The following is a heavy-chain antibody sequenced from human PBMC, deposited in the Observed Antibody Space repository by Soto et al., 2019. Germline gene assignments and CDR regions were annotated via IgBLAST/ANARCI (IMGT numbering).Heavy chain of an antibody. D-gene: IGHD2-2*01. CDR2: IYYSGST. CDR1: GRSISSYY. Sequence: PSETLSLTCTISGRSISSYYWSWSRQPPGEGLEWIGYIYYSGSTNYNPSLKSRVTISVDTSKNQFSLKLSSVTSADTAVYYCASVPMGHCTSTWCYVGWFGHWCQETL. V-gene: IGHV4-59*01. J-gene: IGHJ4*02. CDR3: ASVPMGHCTSTWCYVGWFGH.